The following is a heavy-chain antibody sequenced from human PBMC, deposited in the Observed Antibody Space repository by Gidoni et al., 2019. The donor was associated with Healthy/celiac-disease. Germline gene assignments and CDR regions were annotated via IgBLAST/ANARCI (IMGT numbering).Heavy chain of an antibody. Sequence: QVQLQQWGAGLLKPSETLSLTCAVYGGSFSGYYWSWIRQPPGKGLEWIGEINHSGSTNYNPSLKSRVTIAVDTSKNQFSLKLSSVTAADTAVYYCARGIDYDSSGYYYFDYWGQGTLVTVSS. J-gene: IGHJ4*02. D-gene: IGHD3-22*01. CDR1: GGSFSGYY. CDR2: INHSGST. CDR3: ARGIDYDSSGYYYFDY. V-gene: IGHV4-34*01.